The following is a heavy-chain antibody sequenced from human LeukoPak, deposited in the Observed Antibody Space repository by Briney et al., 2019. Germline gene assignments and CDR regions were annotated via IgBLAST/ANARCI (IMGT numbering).Heavy chain of an antibody. CDR3: AREGDTAMVTQSLFDY. CDR2: INHSGST. J-gene: IGHJ4*02. V-gene: IGHV4-34*01. D-gene: IGHD5-18*01. Sequence: PSETLSLTCAVYGGSFSGYYWSWIRQPPGKGLEWIGEINHSGSTNYNPSLKRRVTISVDTSKNQFSLKLSSVTAADTAVYYCAREGDTAMVTQSLFDYWGQGTLVTVSS. CDR1: GGSFSGYY.